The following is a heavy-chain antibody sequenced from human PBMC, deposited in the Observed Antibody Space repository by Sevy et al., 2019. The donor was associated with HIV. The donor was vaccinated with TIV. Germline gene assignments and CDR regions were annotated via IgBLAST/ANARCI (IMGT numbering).Heavy chain of an antibody. Sequence: GGSLRLSCAASGFTVSSNYMSWVRQAPGKGLEWVSVIYSGGSTYYADSVKGRFTISRDNSKNTLYLQMNSLRAEDTAVYYCARRSGYYYYGMDVWRQGTTVTVSS. CDR3: ARRSGYYYYGMDV. D-gene: IGHD3-3*01. CDR2: IYSGGST. V-gene: IGHV3-53*01. CDR1: GFTVSSNY. J-gene: IGHJ6*02.